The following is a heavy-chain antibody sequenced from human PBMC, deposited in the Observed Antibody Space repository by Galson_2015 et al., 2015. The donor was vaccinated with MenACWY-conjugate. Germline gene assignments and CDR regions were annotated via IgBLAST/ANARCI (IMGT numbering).Heavy chain of an antibody. CDR1: GFTFSSYW. CDR3: ARGHYGMDV. Sequence: SLRLSCAASGFTFSSYWMHWVRHAPGKGLVWVSRISGDGSTTTYADSVKGRFTISRDNAKNTLYLQMNSLRAEDTAVYYCARGHYGMDVWGQGTTVTASS. V-gene: IGHV3-74*01. J-gene: IGHJ6*02. CDR2: ISGDGSTT.